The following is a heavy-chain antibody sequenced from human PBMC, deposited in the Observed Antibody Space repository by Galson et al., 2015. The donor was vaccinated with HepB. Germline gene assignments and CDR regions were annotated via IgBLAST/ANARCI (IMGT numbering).Heavy chain of an antibody. CDR2: IYYSGTT. D-gene: IGHD3-10*01. Sequence: SETLSLTCAVSGGSINSNIWWSWVRQPPGKGLEWIGEIYYSGTTNYNPSLQSRATVSLDKSKNQISLSLTSVTAADSAVYFCSWFLDYWGQGTLVTVSS. J-gene: IGHJ4*02. CDR3: SWFLDY. V-gene: IGHV4-4*02. CDR1: GGSINSNIW.